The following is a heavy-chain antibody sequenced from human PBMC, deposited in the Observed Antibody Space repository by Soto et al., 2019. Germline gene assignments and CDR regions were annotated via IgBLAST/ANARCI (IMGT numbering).Heavy chain of an antibody. V-gene: IGHV3-23*01. CDR2: ISGRGDHR. D-gene: IGHD2-2*01. J-gene: IGHJ6*02. CDR3: AKDRALENQTPYGMEV. Sequence: EMQLLESGGGLGQPGGSLRLSCVASPITVYNFAAMSWVRQTPERGLEWVSTISGRGDHRYYADSVKGRFTISRDNYKNRRYRQMDGLRDDDTAVYYCAKDRALENQTPYGMEVWGQGTTVTV. CDR1: PITVYNFAA.